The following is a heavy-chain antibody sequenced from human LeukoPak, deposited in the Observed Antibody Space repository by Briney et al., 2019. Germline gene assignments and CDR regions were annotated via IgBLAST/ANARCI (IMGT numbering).Heavy chain of an antibody. D-gene: IGHD2-2*01. CDR1: GYTFTSYA. Sequence: RASVKVSCKASGYTFTSYAMNWVRQAPGQGLEWMGWINTNTGNPTYAQGFTGRFVFSLDTSVSTAYLQINSLKAEDTAVYYCAKQGPGSCGSTSCYGFDYWGQGTLVTVSS. J-gene: IGHJ4*02. CDR2: INTNTGNP. CDR3: AKQGPGSCGSTSCYGFDY. V-gene: IGHV7-4-1*02.